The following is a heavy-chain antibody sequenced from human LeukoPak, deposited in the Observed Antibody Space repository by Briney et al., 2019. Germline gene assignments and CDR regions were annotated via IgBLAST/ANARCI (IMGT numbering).Heavy chain of an antibody. CDR2: INYSGGT. CDR3: ARQYSDILTGYHRGELYWYFDL. D-gene: IGHD3-9*01. J-gene: IGHJ2*01. V-gene: IGHV4-39*01. Sequence: SETLSLTCTVSGASITSSAYHWGWIRQPPGKGLEWIGSINYSGGTHYNPSLKSRVTISADKSKNQSSLKLSSVTAADTAVYYCARQYSDILTGYHRGELYWYFDLWGRGTLVTVSS. CDR1: GASITSSAYH.